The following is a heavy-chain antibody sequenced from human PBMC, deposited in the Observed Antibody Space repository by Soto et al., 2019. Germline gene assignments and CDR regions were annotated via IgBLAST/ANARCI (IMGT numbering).Heavy chain of an antibody. CDR2: IIPIFGTA. V-gene: IGHV1-69*13. CDR3: ARDRIAAAGGGIRGKHPAFDI. D-gene: IGHD6-13*01. CDR1: GGSFSGYA. Sequence: SVKGSCKASGGSFSGYAISWVRQAPGQGLEWMGGIIPIFGTANYAQKFQGRVTITADESTSTAYRELSSLRSEDTAVYYCARDRIAAAGGGIRGKHPAFDIWRQGTMVTVSS. J-gene: IGHJ3*02.